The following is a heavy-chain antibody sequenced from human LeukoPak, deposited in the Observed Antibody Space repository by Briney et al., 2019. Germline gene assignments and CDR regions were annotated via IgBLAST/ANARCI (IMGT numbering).Heavy chain of an antibody. CDR3: ARRGYCSSTSCYEYWFDP. V-gene: IGHV4-39*01. J-gene: IGHJ5*02. CDR1: GGSISSSSYY. CDR2: IYYSGST. Sequence: PSETLSLTCTVSGGSISSSSYYWGWIRQPPGKGLEWIGIIYYSGSTYYNPSLKSRLTISVDTSKDQFSLKLSSVTATDTAVYYCARRGYCSSTSCYEYWFDPWGQGTLVTVSS. D-gene: IGHD2-2*01.